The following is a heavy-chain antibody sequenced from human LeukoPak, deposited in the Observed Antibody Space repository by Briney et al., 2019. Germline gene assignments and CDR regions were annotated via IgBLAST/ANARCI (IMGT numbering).Heavy chain of an antibody. J-gene: IGHJ4*02. V-gene: IGHV4-59*01. CDR3: ARDTSSGIDY. CDR2: IYSSGST. CDR1: GGSISSYY. Sequence: SETLSLTCTVSGGSISSYYWSWIRQPPGKGLEWIGYIYSSGSTNYNPSLKSRVTISVDTSKNQFSLKLSSVTAADTAVYYCARDTSSGIDYWGQGTLVTVSS. D-gene: IGHD6-19*01.